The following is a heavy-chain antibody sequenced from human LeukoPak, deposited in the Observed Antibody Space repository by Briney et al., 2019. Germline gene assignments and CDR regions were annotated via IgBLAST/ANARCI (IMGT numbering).Heavy chain of an antibody. CDR1: GNSFTSYW. D-gene: IGHD2-21*02. CDR3: AALAYCGGGCYSSWFDP. J-gene: IGHJ5*02. V-gene: IGHV5-51*01. CDR2: IYPGDSDI. Sequence: GESLKISCEVSGNSFTSYWIGWVRQMPGKGLEWMGIIYPGDSDISYSPSFQGQVTISAVKSISTACLQWSSLKASDTAMYYCAALAYCGGGCYSSWFDPWGQGTLVTVSS.